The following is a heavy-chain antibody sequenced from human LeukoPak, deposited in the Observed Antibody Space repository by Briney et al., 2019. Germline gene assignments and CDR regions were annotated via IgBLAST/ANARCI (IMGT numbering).Heavy chain of an antibody. J-gene: IGHJ5*02. Sequence: PGRSLRLSCAASGFTFDDYAMHWVRQAPGKGLEWVSGISWNSGSIGYADSVKGRFTISRDNAKNSLYLQMNSLRAEDTALYYCAKAYYDSSGYLGGWFDPWGQGPLVTVSS. CDR1: GFTFDDYA. CDR2: ISWNSGSI. D-gene: IGHD3-22*01. V-gene: IGHV3-9*01. CDR3: AKAYYDSSGYLGGWFDP.